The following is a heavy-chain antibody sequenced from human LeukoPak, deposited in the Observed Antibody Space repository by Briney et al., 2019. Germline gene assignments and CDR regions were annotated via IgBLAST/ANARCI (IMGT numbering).Heavy chain of an antibody. Sequence: PSESLSVTCTVSGGSISSSSYYWGWIRQPPWKGLEWIGSIYYSGSTYYNPSLKSRVTISVDTSKNQFSLKLSSVTAADTAVYYCARQGAAAGMAFDIWGQGTMVTVSS. CDR2: IYYSGST. D-gene: IGHD6-13*01. J-gene: IGHJ3*02. CDR3: ARQGAAAGMAFDI. V-gene: IGHV4-39*01. CDR1: GGSISSSSYY.